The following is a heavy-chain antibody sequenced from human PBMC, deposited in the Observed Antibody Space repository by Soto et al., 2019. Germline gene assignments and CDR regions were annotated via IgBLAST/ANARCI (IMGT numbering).Heavy chain of an antibody. D-gene: IGHD1-20*01. Sequence: EVQLVESGGGLVKPGGSLRLSCAASGFTFSSYSMNWVRQAPGKGLEWVSSISSSSSYIYYADSVKGRFTISRDSAKNSLYLQMHSLRAEDTAVYYCARVAAKYNWRVNWFDPWGQGTLVTVSS. V-gene: IGHV3-21*01. CDR3: ARVAAKYNWRVNWFDP. CDR1: GFTFSSYS. J-gene: IGHJ5*02. CDR2: ISSSSSYI.